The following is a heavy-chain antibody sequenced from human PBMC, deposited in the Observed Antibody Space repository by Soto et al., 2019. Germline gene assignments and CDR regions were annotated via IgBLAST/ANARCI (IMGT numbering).Heavy chain of an antibody. CDR1: GGSFSGLY. V-gene: IGHV4-34*01. Sequence: SETLSLTCAVYGGSFSGLYWNWIRQPPGKGLEWIGVINHSGSTNYNPSLKSRVTISTDTSKNHFSLKLSSVTAADTAVYYCATSASXGSGSWTYWFXPWGQGTLVXVSS. D-gene: IGHD6-13*01. CDR3: ATSASXGSGSWTYWFXP. J-gene: IGHJ5*02. CDR2: INHSGST.